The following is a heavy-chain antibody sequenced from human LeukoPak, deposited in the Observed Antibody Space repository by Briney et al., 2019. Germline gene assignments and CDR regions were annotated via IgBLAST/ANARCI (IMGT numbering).Heavy chain of an antibody. CDR1: GGSISTYY. V-gene: IGHV4-59*01. D-gene: IGHD3-22*01. CDR2: IHYSGSP. J-gene: IGHJ4*02. CDR3: ARGNWEVITPDY. Sequence: PSQTLSLTCTVSGGSISTYYWSWIRQPPGKGLEWIGYIHYSGSPNYNPSLKSRVTISIDTSKNQFSLKLSSVTAADTAVYYCARGNWEVITPDYWGQGTLVTVSS.